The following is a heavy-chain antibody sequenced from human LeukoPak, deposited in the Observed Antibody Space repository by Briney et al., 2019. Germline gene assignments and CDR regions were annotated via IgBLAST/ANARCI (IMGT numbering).Heavy chain of an antibody. CDR1: RFTFGNYG. CDR3: AKDLGYHPDY. J-gene: IGHJ4*02. V-gene: IGHV3-23*01. Sequence: GGSLRLSCAASRFTFGNYGMTRVRQAPGKGLEWVSSISGSGGSTYYADSVKGRFTISRDNSKNTLYLQMNSLRAEDTAVYYCAKDLGYHPDYWGQGTLVTVSS. CDR2: ISGSGGST. D-gene: IGHD2-2*01.